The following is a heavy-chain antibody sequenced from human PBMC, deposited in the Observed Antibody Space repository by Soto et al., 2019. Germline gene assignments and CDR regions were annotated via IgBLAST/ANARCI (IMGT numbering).Heavy chain of an antibody. D-gene: IGHD3-9*01. CDR3: ARDVNYDILTGYYVKSGFDP. V-gene: IGHV3-21*01. CDR1: GFTFSSYS. CDR2: ISSSSSYI. J-gene: IGHJ5*02. Sequence: EVQLVESGGGLVKPGGSLRLSCAASGFTFSSYSMNWVRQAPGKGLEWVSSISSSSSYIYYADSVKGRFTISRDNAKNSLYLQMNSLRAEDTALYYCARDVNYDILTGYYVKSGFDPWGQGTLVTGSS.